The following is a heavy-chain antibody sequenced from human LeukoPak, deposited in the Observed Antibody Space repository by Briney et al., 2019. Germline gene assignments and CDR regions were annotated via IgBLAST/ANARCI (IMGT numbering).Heavy chain of an antibody. D-gene: IGHD3-3*01. J-gene: IGHJ3*02. CDR2: IRYDGSNK. V-gene: IGHV3-30*02. CDR1: GFTFSSHW. CDR3: AKVMSLVEAFDI. Sequence: GGSLRLSCAASGFTFSSHWMSWVRQAPGKGLEWVAFIRYDGSNKYYADSVKGRFTISRDNSKNTLYLQMNSLRAKDTAVYYCAKVMSLVEAFDIWGQGTMVTVSS.